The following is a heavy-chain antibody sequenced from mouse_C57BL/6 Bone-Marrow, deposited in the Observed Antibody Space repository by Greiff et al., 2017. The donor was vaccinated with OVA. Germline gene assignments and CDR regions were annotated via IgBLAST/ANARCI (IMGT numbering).Heavy chain of an antibody. CDR2: ISSGSSTI. J-gene: IGHJ2*01. V-gene: IGHV5-17*01. CDR3: ASPFYGSSPFDY. D-gene: IGHD1-1*01. Sequence: EVHLVESGGGLVKPGGSLKLSCAASGFTFSDYGMHWVRQAPEKGLEWVAYISSGSSTIYYADTVKGRFTISRDNAKNTLFLQMTSLRSEDTAMYYCASPFYGSSPFDYWGQGTTLTVSS. CDR1: GFTFSDYG.